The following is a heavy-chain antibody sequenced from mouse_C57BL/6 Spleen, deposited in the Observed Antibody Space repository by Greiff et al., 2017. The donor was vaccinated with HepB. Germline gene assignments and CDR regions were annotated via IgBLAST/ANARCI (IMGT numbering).Heavy chain of an antibody. CDR2: ISSGSSTI. CDR1: GFTFSDYG. Sequence: EVQRVESGGGLVKPGGSLKLSCAASGFTFSDYGMHWVRQAPEKGLEWVAYISSGSSTIYYADTVKGRFTISRDNAKNTLFLQMTSLRSEDTAMYYCARGLRLRYYAMDYWGQGTSVTVSS. J-gene: IGHJ4*01. V-gene: IGHV5-17*01. D-gene: IGHD3-2*02. CDR3: ARGLRLRYYAMDY.